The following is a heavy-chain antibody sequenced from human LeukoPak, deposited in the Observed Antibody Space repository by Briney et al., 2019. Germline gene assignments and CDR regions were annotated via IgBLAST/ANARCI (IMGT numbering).Heavy chain of an antibody. CDR3: ATVMGVIAPGVLDY. Sequence: GGSLRLSCAASGFTFSSYGMHWVRQAPGKGLEWVAVISYDGSNKYYADSVKGRFTISRDNSKNTLYLQMNSLRAEDTAVYYCATVMGVIAPGVLDYWGQGTLVTVSS. V-gene: IGHV3-30*03. CDR2: ISYDGSNK. J-gene: IGHJ4*02. CDR1: GFTFSSYG. D-gene: IGHD2-21*01.